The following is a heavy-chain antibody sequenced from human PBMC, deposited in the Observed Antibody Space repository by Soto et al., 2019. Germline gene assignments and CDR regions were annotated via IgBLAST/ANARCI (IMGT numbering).Heavy chain of an antibody. J-gene: IGHJ3*02. CDR1: GFTFSDYV. Sequence: EVQLVESGGGLVQPGGSLRISCAVSGFTFSDYVMTWVRQAPGKGLEWVSAISGTGGTTYYADSVKGRFTFSRDNSKNTLYLQMNSLRAEDTALYYCAKSARGDGYKNAFDIWGQGTMVTVSS. V-gene: IGHV3-23*04. D-gene: IGHD5-12*01. CDR3: AKSARGDGYKNAFDI. CDR2: ISGTGGTT.